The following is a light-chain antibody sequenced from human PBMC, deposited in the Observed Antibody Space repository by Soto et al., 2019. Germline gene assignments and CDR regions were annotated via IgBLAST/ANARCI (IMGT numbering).Light chain of an antibody. J-gene: IGKJ3*01. Sequence: EIVLTQSPGTLSLSPGERATLSCRASQSVTSSYLAWYQQKPGQAPRLLIYGASRRATGIPDRFSGGGSGTDFTLTISRLEPEDLAVYYCQQYDSFIFAFGPGTKVDIK. V-gene: IGKV3-20*01. CDR3: QQYDSFIFA. CDR2: GAS. CDR1: QSVTSSY.